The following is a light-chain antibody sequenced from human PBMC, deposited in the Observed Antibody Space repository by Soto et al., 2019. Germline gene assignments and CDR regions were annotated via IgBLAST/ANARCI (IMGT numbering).Light chain of an antibody. J-gene: IGLJ1*01. CDR2: GSD. CDR3: QSYDSSLTGSI. V-gene: IGLV1-40*01. Sequence: QSVLTQPPSVPGAPGQTVTISCTGSGSNIGAGYGVQWYQQLPGTAPRLLIYGSDDRPSGVPDRFSASVSGNSASLAITGLQTEDEAVYYCQSYDSSLTGSIFGTGTKVTVL. CDR1: GSNIGAGYG.